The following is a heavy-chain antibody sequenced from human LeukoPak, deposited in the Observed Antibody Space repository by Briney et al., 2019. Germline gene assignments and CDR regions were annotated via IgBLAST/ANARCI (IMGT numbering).Heavy chain of an antibody. D-gene: IGHD3-3*01. CDR1: GGSISSYY. J-gene: IGHJ5*02. CDR2: IYYSGST. CDR3: ARLGGAQYYDFWSGYSNWFDP. Sequence: PSETLSLTCTVSGGSISSYYWSWIRQPPGKGLEWIGYIYYSGSTNYNPSLKSRVTISVDTSKNQFSLKLSSVTAADTAVYYCARLGGAQYYDFWSGYSNWFDPWGQETLVTVSS. V-gene: IGHV4-59*08.